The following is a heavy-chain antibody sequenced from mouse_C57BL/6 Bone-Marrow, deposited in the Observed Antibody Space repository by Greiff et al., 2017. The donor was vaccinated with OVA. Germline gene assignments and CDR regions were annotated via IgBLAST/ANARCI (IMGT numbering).Heavy chain of an antibody. Sequence: VQLKQPGAELVKPGASVKMSCKASGYTFTSYWITWVKQRPGQGLEWIGDIYPGSGSTNYIEKFKSKATLTVDTSSSTAYMQLSSLTSEDSAVYYCARARWLLPYYAMDYWGQGTSVTVSS. D-gene: IGHD2-3*01. J-gene: IGHJ4*01. CDR1: GYTFTSYW. V-gene: IGHV1-55*01. CDR2: IYPGSGST. CDR3: ARARWLLPYYAMDY.